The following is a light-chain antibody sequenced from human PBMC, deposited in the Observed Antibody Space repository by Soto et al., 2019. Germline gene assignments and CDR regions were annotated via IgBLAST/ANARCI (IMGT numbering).Light chain of an antibody. V-gene: IGKV3-11*01. CDR1: QSVSSY. Sequence: EIVLTQSPSTLSASAGERATLSCRASQSVSSYLAWYQQKPGQAPMLLIYAASNRATVIPARFSGSGSGTDFTLTISSLEPVDFAVYYCQQRSNWPPEITFGPGTKVDIK. CDR2: AAS. CDR3: QQRSNWPPEIT. J-gene: IGKJ3*01.